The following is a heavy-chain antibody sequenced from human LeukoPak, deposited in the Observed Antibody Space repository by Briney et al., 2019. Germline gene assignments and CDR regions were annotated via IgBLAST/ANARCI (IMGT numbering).Heavy chain of an antibody. CDR1: GFTFDDYA. J-gene: IGHJ6*02. Sequence: GGSLRLSCAASGFTFDDYAMHWVRQAPGKGLEWVSGISWNSGSMDYADSVKGRFTISRDNAKNSLYLQMNSLRAEDTAVYYCARDSVGVDCSSTSCSYYYYYYYGMDVWGQGTTVTVSS. CDR2: ISWNSGSM. D-gene: IGHD2-2*01. V-gene: IGHV3-9*01. CDR3: ARDSVGVDCSSTSCSYYYYYYYGMDV.